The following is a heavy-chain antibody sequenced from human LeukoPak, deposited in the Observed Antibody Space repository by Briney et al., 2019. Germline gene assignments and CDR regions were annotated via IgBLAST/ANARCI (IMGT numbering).Heavy chain of an antibody. CDR3: ARGGFYCGRDCYVDY. CDR1: GGSFSPYY. V-gene: IGHV4-34*01. J-gene: IGHJ4*02. Sequence: TSETLSLTCTVYGGSFSPYYWSWIRQPPGKGLEWIGEINHSGSTNYNPSLKSRVTISVDTSKNQFSLRLSSVTAADTAVYYCARGGFYCGRDCYVDYWGQGTLVTVSS. D-gene: IGHD2-21*02. CDR2: INHSGST.